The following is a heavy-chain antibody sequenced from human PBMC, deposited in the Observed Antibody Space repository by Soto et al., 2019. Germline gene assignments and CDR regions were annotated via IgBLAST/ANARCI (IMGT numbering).Heavy chain of an antibody. Sequence: PGGSLRLSCVVSGFTFSSYEMNWVRQAPGKGLEWISFITKNGRSIQYADSVKGRFTISRDNAKNSLYLQMSSLRADDAALYYCVKEVETVRLVAFALWGQGTQVTVSS. CDR2: ITKNGRSI. CDR3: VKEVETVRLVAFAL. V-gene: IGHV3-48*03. CDR1: GFTFSSYE. D-gene: IGHD5-18*01. J-gene: IGHJ4*02.